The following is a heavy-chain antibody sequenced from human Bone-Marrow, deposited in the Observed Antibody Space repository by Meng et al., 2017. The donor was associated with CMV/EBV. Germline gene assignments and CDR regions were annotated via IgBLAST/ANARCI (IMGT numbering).Heavy chain of an antibody. CDR1: GGSFSGYY. Sequence: SETLSLTCAVYGGSFSGYYWSWIRQPPGKGLEWIGEINHSGNTNYNPSLKSRVTISVDTSKNRFSLKLNSMTAADTAVYYCARGPPLYCSSSSCWLDYWGRGTLVTVSS. J-gene: IGHJ4*02. V-gene: IGHV4-34*01. CDR2: INHSGNT. D-gene: IGHD2-2*01. CDR3: ARGPPLYCSSSSCWLDY.